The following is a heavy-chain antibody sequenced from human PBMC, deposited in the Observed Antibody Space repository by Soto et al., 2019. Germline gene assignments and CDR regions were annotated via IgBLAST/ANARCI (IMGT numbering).Heavy chain of an antibody. CDR3: ARDRASGSFDY. CDR1: GYTLNSHS. CDR2: INPNTGNP. D-gene: IGHD1-26*01. V-gene: IGHV7-4-1*01. J-gene: IGHJ4*02. Sequence: QVQLVKSGSGSMRLGASLKVSCRGSGYTLNSHSIICLRQAPEQGLEWMGWINPNTGNPTYEQGFTGRFVFSVDTSVSTVYLQIFSLKADDSAVYYCARDRASGSFDYWGQGTLVTVSS.